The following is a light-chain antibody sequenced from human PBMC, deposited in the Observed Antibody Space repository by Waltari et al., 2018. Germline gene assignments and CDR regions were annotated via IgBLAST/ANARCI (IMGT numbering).Light chain of an antibody. CDR2: DTS. CDR1: QTVSSSF. Sequence: EIVLTQSPGTLSLSPGERATLSCRASQTVSSSFLAWYQQKPGQAPRLLIYDTSGRATGIPDRFSGSGSGTDFTLTISRLEPEDFAVYYCQHSNGPPMYTFGQGTKLEIK. V-gene: IGKV3-20*01. CDR3: QHSNGPPMYT. J-gene: IGKJ2*01.